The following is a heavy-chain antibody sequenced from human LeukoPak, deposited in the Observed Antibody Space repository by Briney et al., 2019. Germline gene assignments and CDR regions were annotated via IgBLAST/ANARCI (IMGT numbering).Heavy chain of an antibody. CDR2: ISGSGGST. J-gene: IGHJ4*02. CDR3: AKDLSGYSSSVGFDY. D-gene: IGHD6-13*01. CDR1: GFTFSSYA. V-gene: IGHV3-23*01. Sequence: GGSLRLSRAASGFTFSSYAMSWVRQAPGKGLEWVSAISGSGGSTYYADSVKGRFTISRDNSKNTLYLQMNSLRAEDTAVYYCAKDLSGYSSSVGFDYWGQGTLVTVSS.